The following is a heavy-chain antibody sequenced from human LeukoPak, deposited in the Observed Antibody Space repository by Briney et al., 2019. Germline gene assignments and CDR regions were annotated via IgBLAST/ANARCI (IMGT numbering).Heavy chain of an antibody. CDR2: ISAYNGNT. Sequence: ASVKVSCKASGYTFTSYGIIWVRQAPGQGLEWMGWISAYNGNTNYAQKLQGRVTMTTDTSTSTAYMELRSLRSDDTAVYYCARDIVGATQTGSYYYYYYGMDVWGQGTTVTVSS. J-gene: IGHJ6*02. CDR3: ARDIVGATQTGSYYYYYYGMDV. D-gene: IGHD1-26*01. V-gene: IGHV1-18*01. CDR1: GYTFTSYG.